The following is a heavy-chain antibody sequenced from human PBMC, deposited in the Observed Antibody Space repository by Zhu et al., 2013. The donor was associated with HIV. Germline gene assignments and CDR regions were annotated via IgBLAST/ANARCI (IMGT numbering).Heavy chain of an antibody. CDR3: ARDARIAAAGTVYYYGMDV. V-gene: IGHV1-46*01. CDR2: INPSGGST. D-gene: IGHD6-13*01. Sequence: QVQLVQSGAEVTKPGASVKVSCKASGYTFTGYFLHWVRQAPGQGLEWMGIINPSGGSTSYAQKFQGRVTMTRDTSTSTVYMDLSSLRSEDTAVYYCARDARIAAAGTVYYYGMDVWGQGTTVTVSS. CDR1: GYTFTGYF. J-gene: IGHJ6*02.